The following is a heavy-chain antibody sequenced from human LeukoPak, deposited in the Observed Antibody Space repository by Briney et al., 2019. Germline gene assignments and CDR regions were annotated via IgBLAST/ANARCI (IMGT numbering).Heavy chain of an antibody. V-gene: IGHV1-24*01. J-gene: IGHJ4*02. CDR1: RYTLTELS. CDR3: ATDFHQGPFDY. CDR2: FDPEGGET. Sequence: ASVKVSCKVSRYTLTELSMHWVRQAPRKGLEWMGGFDPEGGETIYAQKFQGRVTMTEDTSTDTAYMELSSLRSEDTAVYYCATDFHQGPFDYWGQGTLVTVSS.